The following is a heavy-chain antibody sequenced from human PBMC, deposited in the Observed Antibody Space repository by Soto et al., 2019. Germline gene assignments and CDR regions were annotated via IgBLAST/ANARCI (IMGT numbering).Heavy chain of an antibody. Sequence: GGSLRLAGTASGFSFSNFGMHWVRQAPGKGLEWVAVISYDGSEKDYADSVKGRLTISRDNSKYTVDLQMNSLRVEDTAVYYCAKNFDSSGDLFYFDYWGQGTLVTSPQ. J-gene: IGHJ4*02. CDR3: AKNFDSSGDLFYFDY. CDR1: GFSFSNFG. D-gene: IGHD3-22*01. V-gene: IGHV3-30*18. CDR2: ISYDGSEK.